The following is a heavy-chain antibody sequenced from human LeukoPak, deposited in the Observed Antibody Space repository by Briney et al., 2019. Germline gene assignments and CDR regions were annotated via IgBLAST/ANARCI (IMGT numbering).Heavy chain of an antibody. CDR3: ARGAYFDWSPYYYYMDV. V-gene: IGHV4-39*07. CDR2: IYYSGNT. Sequence: SETLSLTCTVSGDSISTSNSYWGWIRQPPGKGLEWIGSIYYSGNTYYNPSLKSRVTISVDTSKNQFSLKLSSVTAADTAVYYCARGAYFDWSPYYYYMDVWGKGTTVTISS. CDR1: GDSISTSNSY. J-gene: IGHJ6*03. D-gene: IGHD3-9*01.